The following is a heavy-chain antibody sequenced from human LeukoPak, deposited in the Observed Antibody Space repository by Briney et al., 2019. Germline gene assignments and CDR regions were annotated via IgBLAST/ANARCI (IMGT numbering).Heavy chain of an antibody. V-gene: IGHV4-38-2*01. D-gene: IGHD4-23*01. CDR2: FYYTGTR. Sequence: SETLSLTCAVSGYSISSGYYWGWIRQPPGEGLEWIAYFYYTGTRNYNPSLKSRVTVSVDTSKNQFSLTLTSVTAADTAVYYCASVLYGANGFDYWGQGTPVTVSS. J-gene: IGHJ4*02. CDR1: GYSISSGYY. CDR3: ASVLYGANGFDY.